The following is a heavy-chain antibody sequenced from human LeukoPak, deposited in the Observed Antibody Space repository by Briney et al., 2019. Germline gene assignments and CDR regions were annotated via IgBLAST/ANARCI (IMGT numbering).Heavy chain of an antibody. Sequence: GGSLRLSCAASGFTFSNFVMSWVRQAPGKGLEWVSAISTSCSYTYYADSVKGRFTISRDNSKNTLYLEMNSLRAEDTAVYYCAVHSSGYDYIDYWGQGTLVTVSS. J-gene: IGHJ4*02. CDR2: ISTSCSYT. V-gene: IGHV3-23*01. CDR1: GFTFSNFV. CDR3: AVHSSGYDYIDY. D-gene: IGHD3-22*01.